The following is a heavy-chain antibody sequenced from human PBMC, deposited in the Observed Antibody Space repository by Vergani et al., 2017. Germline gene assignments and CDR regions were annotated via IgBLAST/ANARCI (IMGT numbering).Heavy chain of an antibody. V-gene: IGHV3-7*01. J-gene: IGHJ4*02. D-gene: IGHD5-12*01. CDR1: GFTFGRSW. CDR2: IKEDGSEK. CDR3: ARDLLRVAWDH. Sequence: EVQLVESGGGLVQPGGSLRLSCAASGFTFGRSWMSWVRQAPGKGLEWVATIKEDGSEKYYVDSVEGRFTISRDNAKNSLYLQMTSLRAEDTAVYYCARDLLRVAWDHWGQGTLVTVSS.